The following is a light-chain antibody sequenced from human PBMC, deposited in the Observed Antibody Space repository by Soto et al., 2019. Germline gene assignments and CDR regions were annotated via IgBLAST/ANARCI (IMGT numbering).Light chain of an antibody. J-gene: IGLJ1*01. CDR3: SSWDDNLDAVV. CDR2: TND. Sequence: QSVLTQPPSASGTPGQRVTISCSGSSSNIGSNTVNWYQQLPGTAPKLLIYTNDKRHSGVPDRFSGSRSGTSASLAISGLQFEDEADYHCSSWDDNLDAVVFGAGTKVTVL. CDR1: SSNIGSNT. V-gene: IGLV1-44*01.